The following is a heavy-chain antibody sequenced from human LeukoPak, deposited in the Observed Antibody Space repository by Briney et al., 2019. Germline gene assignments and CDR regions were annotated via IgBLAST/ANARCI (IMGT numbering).Heavy chain of an antibody. D-gene: IGHD7-27*01. CDR1: GGSISSSSYY. CDR3: ASRKLGNDY. Sequence: SETLSLTCTVSGGSISSSSYYWVWIRQPPGKGLEWIGSIYYSGSTYYSPSLKSRVTISADTSQNQFSLKLSSVTAADTAVYYCASRKLGNDYWGQGTLVTVSS. J-gene: IGHJ4*02. V-gene: IGHV4-39*07. CDR2: IYYSGST.